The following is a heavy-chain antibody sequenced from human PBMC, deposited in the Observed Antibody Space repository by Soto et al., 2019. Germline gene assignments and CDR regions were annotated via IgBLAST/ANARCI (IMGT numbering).Heavy chain of an antibody. CDR3: AGHLIMTPLEARPWKFDY. D-gene: IGHD6-6*01. Sequence: SETLSLTCSVSGVSMNNSSYYWGWIRQAPGQGLEWIGAVNSRGLTFYRTSLRNRVTMSVDTSKNEVSLKLSAVTAADTSVLYCAGHLIMTPLEARPWKFDYWGQGIPVTVSS. CDR1: GVSMNNSSYY. V-gene: IGHV4-39*01. CDR2: VNSRGLT. J-gene: IGHJ4*02.